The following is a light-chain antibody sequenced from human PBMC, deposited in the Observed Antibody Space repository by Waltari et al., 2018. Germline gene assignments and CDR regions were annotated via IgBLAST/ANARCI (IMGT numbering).Light chain of an antibody. V-gene: IGLV4-69*01. CDR2: VNSDGSH. J-gene: IGLJ3*02. CDR1: SGHSSNV. Sequence: QLVLTQSPSASASLGAPVKLTCTLSSGHSSNVIAWHQQQPEKGPRYLLKVNSDGSHGKGAGIPDRFSGSSSGAERYRTISSLQSEDEADYYCQTGGHGTWVFGGGTKLTVL. CDR3: QTGGHGTWV.